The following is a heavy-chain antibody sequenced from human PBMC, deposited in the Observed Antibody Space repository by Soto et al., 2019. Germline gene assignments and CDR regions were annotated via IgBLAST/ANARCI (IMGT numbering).Heavy chain of an antibody. CDR2: INRKAEGETM. CDR1: GFTFTKSW. Sequence: EVQLVESGGGLVEPGGSLRLSCAASGFTFTKSWMSWVRQARGKGLEGVGRINRKAEGETMVYAAPVKGRSTVSRNDSKSTLYLQMSSLKTEETALYYCTTDSRGLAAPSFDYWGQGTLLTVSS. J-gene: IGHJ4*02. CDR3: TTDSRGLAAPSFDY. D-gene: IGHD6-13*01. V-gene: IGHV3-15*01.